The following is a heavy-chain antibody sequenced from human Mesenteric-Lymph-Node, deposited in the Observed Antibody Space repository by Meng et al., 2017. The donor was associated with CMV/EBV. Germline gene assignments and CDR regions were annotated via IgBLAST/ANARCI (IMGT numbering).Heavy chain of an antibody. J-gene: IGHJ4*02. CDR3: ASCSSTSCYGY. D-gene: IGHD2-2*01. CDR1: GFTFSSYS. Sequence: GESLKISCAASGFTFSSYSMNWVRQAPGKGLVWVSRINSDGSTTSYADSVKGRFTISRDNAKNTLYLQMNSLRDEDTAVYYCASCSSTSCYGYWGQGTLVTVSS. V-gene: IGHV3-74*01. CDR2: INSDGSTT.